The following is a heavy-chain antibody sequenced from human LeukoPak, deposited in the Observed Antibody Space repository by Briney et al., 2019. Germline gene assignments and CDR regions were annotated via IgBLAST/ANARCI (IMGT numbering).Heavy chain of an antibody. V-gene: IGHV3-30*02. J-gene: IGHJ3*02. CDR3: AKSNDADFWSGYSAFDI. D-gene: IGHD3-3*01. CDR1: GFTFSTYG. Sequence: GGSLRLSCAASGFTFSTYGMHWVRQAPGKGLEWVAVIWADESNHFYVDSVKGRFTVSRDIPRNTLYLQLNSLRAEDMALYYCAKSNDADFWSGYSAFDIWGQGTMVTVSS. CDR2: IWADESNH.